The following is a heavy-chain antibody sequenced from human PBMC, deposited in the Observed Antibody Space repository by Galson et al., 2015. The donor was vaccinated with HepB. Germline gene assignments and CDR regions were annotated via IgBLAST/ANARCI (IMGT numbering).Heavy chain of an antibody. Sequence: CAISGDSVSSNSAAWNWIRQSPPRGLEWLGRTYYRSKWYNDYAVSMKSRITINPDTSKNQFSLQLNSVTPEDTGMYYCARGGGGQYTSSWYLGYWGQGTLVTVSS. CDR1: GDSVSSNSAA. CDR3: ARGGGGQYTSSWYLGY. J-gene: IGHJ4*02. D-gene: IGHD6-13*01. V-gene: IGHV6-1*01. CDR2: TYYRSKWYN.